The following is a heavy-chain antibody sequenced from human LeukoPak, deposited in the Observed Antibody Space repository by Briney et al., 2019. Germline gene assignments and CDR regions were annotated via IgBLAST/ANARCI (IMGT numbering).Heavy chain of an antibody. CDR3: AKARSAVRGVIGYFDY. D-gene: IGHD3-10*01. J-gene: IGHJ4*02. CDR2: ISGSGANI. V-gene: IGHV3-23*01. CDR1: AFTFGNYA. Sequence: GGSLRLSCAAAAFTFGNYAMSLVRQAPGKGLEWVSAISGSGANIHYADSVKGRFTISRDNSKNTLYLQMNSLRAEDTAVYYCAKARSAVRGVIGYFDYWGQGTLVTVSS.